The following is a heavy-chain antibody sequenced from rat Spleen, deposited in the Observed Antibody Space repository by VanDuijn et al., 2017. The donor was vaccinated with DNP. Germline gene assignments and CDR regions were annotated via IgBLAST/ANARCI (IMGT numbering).Heavy chain of an antibody. D-gene: IGHD1-3*01. Sequence: QVQLKESGPGLVQPSQTLSLTCNVSGFSLRSNSASWVRQAPGKGLEWMGIIWGDGNTNYNSAVKSRLSISRDTSKSQVFLTMNSLQTDDTAVYYCAELWMFDYWGQGVMVTVSS. CDR2: IWGDGNT. V-gene: IGHV2-77*01. J-gene: IGHJ2*01. CDR3: AELWMFDY. CDR1: GFSLRSNS.